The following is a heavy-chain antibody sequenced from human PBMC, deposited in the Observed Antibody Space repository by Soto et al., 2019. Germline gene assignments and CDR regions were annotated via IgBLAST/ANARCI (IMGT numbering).Heavy chain of an antibody. CDR1: GFTFSSYA. J-gene: IGHJ4*02. CDR2: ISGSGGST. CDR3: ANSFVLLTEGAFDY. V-gene: IGHV3-23*01. D-gene: IGHD2-15*01. Sequence: EVQLLESGGGLVQPGGSLRLCCAASGFTFSSYAMSWVRQAPGKGLEWVSAISGSGGSTYYADSVKGRFTISRDNSKNTLYLQMNSLRAEDTAVYYCANSFVLLTEGAFDYWGQGTLVTVSS.